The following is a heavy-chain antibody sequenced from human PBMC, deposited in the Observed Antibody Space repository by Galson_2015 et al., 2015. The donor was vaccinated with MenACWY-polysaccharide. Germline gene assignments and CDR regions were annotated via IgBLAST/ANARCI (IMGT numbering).Heavy chain of an antibody. J-gene: IGHJ4*02. V-gene: IGHV2-5*02. Sequence: PALVKPTQTLTLTCTFSGFSLSTRGMGVGWIRQPPGKALEWLALIYWDNDKRYSPSLENRLIITKDTSKNQVVLTMTNMDPVDTATYDCALPGHYYDGSGSGHGLYCESWGQGTLRTVSS. CDR1: GFSLSTRGMG. D-gene: IGHD3-22*01. CDR2: IYWDNDK. CDR3: ALPGHYYDGSGSGHGLYCES.